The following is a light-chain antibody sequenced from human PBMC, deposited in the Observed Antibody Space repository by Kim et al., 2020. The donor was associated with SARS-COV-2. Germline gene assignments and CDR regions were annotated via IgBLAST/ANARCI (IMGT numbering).Light chain of an antibody. CDR3: AAWDDSLSGWV. CDR2: RNN. CDR1: SSNLGSNY. J-gene: IGLJ3*02. V-gene: IGLV1-47*01. Sequence: GQRFTISCSGSSSNLGSNYVYWYQQLPGPAPKLLIYRNNQRPSGVPDRFSGSKSGTSASLAISGLRSEDEADYYCAAWDDSLSGWVFGGGTQLTVL.